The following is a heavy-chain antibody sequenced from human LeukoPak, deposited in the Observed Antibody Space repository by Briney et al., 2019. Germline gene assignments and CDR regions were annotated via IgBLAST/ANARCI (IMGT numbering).Heavy chain of an antibody. Sequence: SSETLSLTCSVSGDSISSRSYYWGWIHQPPGKGLEWIGTIYYSGSTYYNPSLKSRVTMSVDTSKNQFSLKLSSVTATDTAVYYCARHSNGGCTSTRCHIDYWGQGTLVTVSS. D-gene: IGHD2-2*01. V-gene: IGHV4-39*01. CDR2: IYYSGST. CDR3: ARHSNGGCTSTRCHIDY. J-gene: IGHJ4*02. CDR1: GDSISSRSYY.